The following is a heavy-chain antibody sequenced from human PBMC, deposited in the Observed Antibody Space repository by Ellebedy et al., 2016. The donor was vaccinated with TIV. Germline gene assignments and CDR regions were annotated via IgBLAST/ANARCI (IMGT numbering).Heavy chain of an antibody. CDR2: IIGKIDGATT. Sequence: PGGSLRLSCVGSGFTFSDARMTWVRQAPGKGLEWVGRIIGKIDGATTDYAAPVKDRFTISRDDSKNTLYLQMNSLKTEDTAVYYCRWLRLVRGAFLDYWGQGSLVTVSS. D-gene: IGHD6-19*01. CDR1: GFTFSDAR. V-gene: IGHV3-15*01. CDR3: RWLRLVRGAFLDY. J-gene: IGHJ4*02.